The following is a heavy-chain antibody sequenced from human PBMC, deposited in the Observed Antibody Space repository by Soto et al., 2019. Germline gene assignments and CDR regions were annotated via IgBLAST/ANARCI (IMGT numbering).Heavy chain of an antibody. CDR2: IRSKANSYAT. CDR3: TRHLVSSSGSYYYFDY. Sequence: EVQLVESGGGLVQPGGSLKLSCAASGFTFSGSAMHWVRQASGKGLEWVGRIRSKANSYATAYAASVKGRFTISRDDSKNTAYLQMNSLKTEDTAVYYCTRHLVSSSGSYYYFDYWGQGTLVTVSS. CDR1: GFTFSGSA. V-gene: IGHV3-73*02. J-gene: IGHJ4*02. D-gene: IGHD3-10*01.